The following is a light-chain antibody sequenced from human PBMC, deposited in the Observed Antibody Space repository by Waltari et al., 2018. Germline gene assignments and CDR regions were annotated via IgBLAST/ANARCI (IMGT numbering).Light chain of an antibody. V-gene: IGKV1-27*01. CDR3: QKYNSVPWT. J-gene: IGKJ1*01. CDR2: SAS. CDR1: QDIKNY. Sequence: DIQITQSPSSLSASVGDRVTLTCRTSQDIKNYLAWYQHKPGTVPKLLIFSASILESGVPSRFSGSGSGTDFTLTISSLQPEDVATYYCQKYNSVPWTFGQGTEVEIK.